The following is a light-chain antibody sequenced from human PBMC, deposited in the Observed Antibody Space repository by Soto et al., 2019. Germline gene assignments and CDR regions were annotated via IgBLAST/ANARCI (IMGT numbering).Light chain of an antibody. CDR2: GAS. CDR3: QQYDGSSYT. Sequence: EIVLTQSPGTLSLSPGERATLSCRASQSVSSIYLAWYQQKPGQPPRLLIYGASSRATGIPDRFSGSGSGTDFTLTISRLEPEDFAVYYCQQYDGSSYTFGQGTKLEIK. V-gene: IGKV3-20*01. J-gene: IGKJ2*01. CDR1: QSVSSIY.